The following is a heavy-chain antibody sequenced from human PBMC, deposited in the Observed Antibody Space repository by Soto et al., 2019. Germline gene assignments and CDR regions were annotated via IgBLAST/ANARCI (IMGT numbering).Heavy chain of an antibody. CDR2: ITWNGGNT. V-gene: IGHV3-43*01. Sequence: GGSLRLSCGASGFRFDDYNIYLVRQAPGKGLEWVSLITWNGGNTYYADSVKGRFTISRDGTTKSVSLQMTSLKTEDTGLYYCARETLSFGSALDVWGQGTTVTVSS. CDR1: GFRFDDYN. J-gene: IGHJ6*02. CDR3: ARETLSFGSALDV. D-gene: IGHD3-3*01.